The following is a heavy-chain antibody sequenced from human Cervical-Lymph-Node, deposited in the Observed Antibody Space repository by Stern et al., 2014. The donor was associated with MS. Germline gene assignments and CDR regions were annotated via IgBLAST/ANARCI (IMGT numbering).Heavy chain of an antibody. CDR3: ARGGRGVGLEY. CDR2: VSYDGTQR. D-gene: IGHD3-10*01. Sequence: VQLVESGGGVVPPGRSLSLSCVASGFRFSTYAMHWVRQAPGKGLEWVAFVSYDGTQRNSTDSVKARFTISRDNSKNTLYLHMHSLRDEDTAVYFCARGGRGVGLEYWGQGALVTVSS. CDR1: GFRFSTYA. V-gene: IGHV3-30-3*01. J-gene: IGHJ4*02.